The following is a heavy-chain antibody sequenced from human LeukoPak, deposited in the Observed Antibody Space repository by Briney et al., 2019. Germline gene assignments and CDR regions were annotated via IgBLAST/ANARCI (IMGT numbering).Heavy chain of an antibody. CDR2: IYPGDSDT. CDR1: GYSFTSYW. V-gene: IGHV5-51*01. CDR3: ARLPYYYDSSGYYGYYYYGMDV. Sequence: GESLKVSCKGSGYSFTSYWIGWVRQMPGKGLEWMGIIYPGDSDTRYSPSFQGQVTISADKSISTAYLQWSSLKASDTAMYYCARLPYYYDSSGYYGYYYYGMDVWGQGTTVTVSS. J-gene: IGHJ6*02. D-gene: IGHD3-22*01.